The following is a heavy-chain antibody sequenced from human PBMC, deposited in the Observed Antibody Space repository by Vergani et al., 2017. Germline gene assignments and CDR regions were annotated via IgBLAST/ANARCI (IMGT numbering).Heavy chain of an antibody. J-gene: IGHJ4*02. Sequence: QVQLVESGGGVVQPGRSLRLSCAASGFTFSSYGMHWVRQAPGKGLEWVAVISYDGSNKYYADSVKGRFNISRDNSKNTLYLQMNSLRAEDTAVYYCAKGLTYYDFWSGYFPDYYFDYWGQGTLVTVSS. CDR1: GFTFSSYG. D-gene: IGHD3-3*01. CDR3: AKGLTYYDFWSGYFPDYYFDY. V-gene: IGHV3-30*18. CDR2: ISYDGSNK.